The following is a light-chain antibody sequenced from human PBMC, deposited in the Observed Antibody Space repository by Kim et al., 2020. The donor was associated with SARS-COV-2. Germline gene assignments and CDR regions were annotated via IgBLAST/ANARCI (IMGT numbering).Light chain of an antibody. Sequence: RVTIACTGSSSNVGAGDAVHWYQQLPGTAPKLLIYGNTNRPSGVPDRFSGSKSGTSASLAITGLQAEDEADYYFQSYDSSLSGVVFGGGTQLTVL. J-gene: IGLJ2*01. CDR2: GNT. CDR3: QSYDSSLSGVV. CDR1: SSNVGAGDA. V-gene: IGLV1-40*01.